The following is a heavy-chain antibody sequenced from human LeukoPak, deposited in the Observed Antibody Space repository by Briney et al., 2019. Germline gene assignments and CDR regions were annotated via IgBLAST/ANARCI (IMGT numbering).Heavy chain of an antibody. D-gene: IGHD2-2*02. V-gene: IGHV1-69*13. J-gene: IGHJ6*03. Sequence: SVKVSCKASGGTFSSYAISWVRQAPGQGLEWMGGIIPIFGTANDAQKFQGRVTITADESTSTAYMELSSLRSEDTAVYYCASNEYCSSTSCYIYYYYMDVWGKGTTVTVSS. CDR2: IIPIFGTA. CDR1: GGTFSSYA. CDR3: ASNEYCSSTSCYIYYYYMDV.